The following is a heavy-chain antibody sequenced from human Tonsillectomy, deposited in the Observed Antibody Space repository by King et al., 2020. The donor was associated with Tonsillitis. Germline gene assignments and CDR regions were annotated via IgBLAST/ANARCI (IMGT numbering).Heavy chain of an antibody. CDR1: GFTFSHYA. V-gene: IGHV3-30*01. CDR3: ARGDFGGNSYFDY. Sequence: VQLVESGGGVVQPGRSLRVSCEVSGFTFSHYALHWVRQGPGKGLEWVSFMSYDGTKEYYADSVKGRFTISRDYSKNTMYLQMNSLKVEDTAVYYCARGDFGGNSYFDYWGQGILVTVSS. D-gene: IGHD4-23*01. CDR2: MSYDGTKE. J-gene: IGHJ4*02.